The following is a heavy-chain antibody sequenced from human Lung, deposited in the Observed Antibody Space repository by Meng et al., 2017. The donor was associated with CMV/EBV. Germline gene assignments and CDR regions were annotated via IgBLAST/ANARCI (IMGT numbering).Heavy chain of an antibody. Sequence: SVKVSCKASGGTFSSYAISWVRQAPGQGLEWMGGITPIFGTANYAQKFQGRVTITTDESTSTAYMELSSLRSEDTAVYYCARGTTPRYCSSTSCYRGAGFDPWGQGTPVTVSS. D-gene: IGHD2-2*02. V-gene: IGHV1-69*05. CDR1: GGTFSSYA. CDR2: ITPIFGTA. J-gene: IGHJ5*02. CDR3: ARGTTPRYCSSTSCYRGAGFDP.